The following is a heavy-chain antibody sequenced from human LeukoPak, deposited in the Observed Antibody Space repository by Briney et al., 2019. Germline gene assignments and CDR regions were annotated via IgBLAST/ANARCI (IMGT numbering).Heavy chain of an antibody. D-gene: IGHD2-15*01. V-gene: IGHV4-31*03. CDR3: ARSRVVVAAAVNWFDP. J-gene: IGHJ5*02. CDR2: IYYSGST. CDR1: GGSISSGGYY. Sequence: SETLSLTCTVSGGSISSGGYYWSWIRQHPGEGLEWIGYIYYSGSTYYNPSLKSRVTISVDTSKNQFSLKLSSVTAADTAVYYCARSRVVVAAAVNWFDPWGQGTLVTVSS.